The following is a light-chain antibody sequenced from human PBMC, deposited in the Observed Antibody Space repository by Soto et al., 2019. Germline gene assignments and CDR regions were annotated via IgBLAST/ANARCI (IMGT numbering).Light chain of an antibody. CDR3: SSYTSSSPYV. CDR2: GNS. J-gene: IGLJ1*01. Sequence: QSVLTQPPSVSGAPGQRVTISCTGSSSNIGAGYDVNWYQQLPGTAPKFLIFGNSNRPSGVPDRFSGSKSGTSASLAITGLQAEDEADYYCSSYTSSSPYVFGTGTKVTVL. CDR1: SSNIGAGYD. V-gene: IGLV1-40*01.